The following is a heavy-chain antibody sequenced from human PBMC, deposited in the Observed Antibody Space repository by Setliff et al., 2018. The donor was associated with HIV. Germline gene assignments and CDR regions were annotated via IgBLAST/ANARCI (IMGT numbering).Heavy chain of an antibody. V-gene: IGHV1-46*01. D-gene: IGHD3-22*01. CDR2: INPSGGST. Sequence: ASVKVSCKASGYTFSDHYMHWVRQAPGQGLEWMGIINPSGGSTNYAHKFQGRVTTTRDTSTRTVYMELSSLRSEDTAVYYCARGRTMSWFDPWGQGTLVTVS. CDR3: ARGRTMSWFDP. J-gene: IGHJ5*02. CDR1: GYTFSDHY.